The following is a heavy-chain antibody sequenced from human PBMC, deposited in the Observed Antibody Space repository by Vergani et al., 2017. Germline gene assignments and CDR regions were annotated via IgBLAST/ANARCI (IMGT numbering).Heavy chain of an antibody. V-gene: IGHV3-30*03. D-gene: IGHD1-1*01. CDR3: ATKSCGTPGCQIGYFRE. Sequence: VQLVESGGGLVQPGGSLRLSCAASGFTSRYYGMHWVRQAPGKGLEWVAVISYDGTQKYYADSVKGRFTISRDNSKSTLYLQMNSLRTEDTAVYYCATKSCGTPGCQIGYFREWGQGTLVTVSS. CDR2: ISYDGTQK. J-gene: IGHJ1*01. CDR1: GFTSRYYG.